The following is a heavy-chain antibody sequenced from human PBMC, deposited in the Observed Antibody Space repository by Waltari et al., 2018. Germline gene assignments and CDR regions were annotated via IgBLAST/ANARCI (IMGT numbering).Heavy chain of an antibody. V-gene: IGHV4-38-2*02. J-gene: IGHJ3*02. D-gene: IGHD6-19*01. CDR1: GYSISSGSY. Sequence: QVQLQESGPGLVKPSETLSLTCAVSGYSISSGSYWGWIRPPPGKGLEWIGSIYHSGSTYYNPSLKSRVTISVDTSKNQFSLKLSSVTAADTAVYYCARDVAGIAVAGAAFDIWGQGTMVTVSS. CDR3: ARDVAGIAVAGAAFDI. CDR2: IYHSGST.